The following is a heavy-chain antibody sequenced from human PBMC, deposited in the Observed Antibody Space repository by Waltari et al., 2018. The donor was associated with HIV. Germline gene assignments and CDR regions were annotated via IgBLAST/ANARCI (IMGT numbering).Heavy chain of an antibody. J-gene: IGHJ4*02. CDR3: ATSKAMVMFDY. CDR2: FYRSGDT. D-gene: IGHD5-18*01. V-gene: IGHV4-38-2*01. Sequence: QVKLQESGPGLVKPSETLSLACAVSGYSISSGWYWGWIRPPPGKGLEGIASFYRSGDTYYNPSLKSRVTISLDASKNQFSLKLSSVTAADTALYYCATSKAMVMFDYWGLGALVTVSS. CDR1: GYSISSGWY.